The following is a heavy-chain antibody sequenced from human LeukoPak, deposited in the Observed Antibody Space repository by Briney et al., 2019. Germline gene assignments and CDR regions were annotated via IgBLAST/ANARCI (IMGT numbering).Heavy chain of an antibody. Sequence: GGSLRLSCVASEFTFSRYSMIWVRQAPGKGLEWLSLISSTSTTIHYADSVRGRFTISRDNAKNSLYLQMNSLRAEDTAVYFCARDWRTYFYDTRGYYVAAFDIWGQGIMVTVPS. CDR1: EFTFSRYS. V-gene: IGHV3-48*01. CDR2: ISSTSTTI. J-gene: IGHJ3*02. D-gene: IGHD3-22*01. CDR3: ARDWRTYFYDTRGYYVAAFDI.